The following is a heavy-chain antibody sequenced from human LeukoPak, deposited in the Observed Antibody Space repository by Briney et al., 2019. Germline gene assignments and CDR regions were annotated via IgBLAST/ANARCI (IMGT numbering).Heavy chain of an antibody. D-gene: IGHD3-10*01. CDR2: INPSGGST. CDR3: VSRLWFGESVLFDY. J-gene: IGHJ4*02. V-gene: IGHV1-46*01. Sequence: ATVKVSCKASGYTFTSFYMHWVRQAPGQGLEWMGIINPSGGSTSYAQKLQGRVTMTRDTSTSTVYMELSSLRSEDTAVYYCVSRLWFGESVLFDYWGQGTLVTVSS. CDR1: GYTFTSFY.